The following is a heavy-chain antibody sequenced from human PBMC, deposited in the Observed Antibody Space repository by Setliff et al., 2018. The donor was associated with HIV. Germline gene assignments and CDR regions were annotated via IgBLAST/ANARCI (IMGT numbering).Heavy chain of an antibody. Sequence: RASVKVSCKASGYTFTSYDINWVRQATGQGLEWMGWMNPNSGNTGYAQKFQGRVTMTRNTSITTAYMELSSLRSEDTAVYYCATPRAGTGRFDYWGQGTLVTVSS. CDR2: MNPNSGNT. V-gene: IGHV1-8*01. D-gene: IGHD1-1*01. CDR3: ATPRAGTGRFDY. CDR1: GYTFTSYD. J-gene: IGHJ4*02.